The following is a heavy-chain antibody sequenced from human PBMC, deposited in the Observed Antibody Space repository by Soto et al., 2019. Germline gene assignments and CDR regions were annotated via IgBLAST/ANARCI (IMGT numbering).Heavy chain of an antibody. D-gene: IGHD2-8*01. CDR2: IKQDGSEK. J-gene: IGHJ3*02. CDR1: GFTFSSYW. CDR3: ARAGDIVLMVYAMSDAFDI. V-gene: IGHV3-7*01. Sequence: EVQLVESGGGLVQPGGSLRLSCAASGFTFSSYWMSWVRQAPGKGLEWVANIKQDGSEKYYVDSAKGRFTISRDNAKNSLYLQMNSLRAEDTAVYYCARAGDIVLMVYAMSDAFDIWGQGTMVTVSS.